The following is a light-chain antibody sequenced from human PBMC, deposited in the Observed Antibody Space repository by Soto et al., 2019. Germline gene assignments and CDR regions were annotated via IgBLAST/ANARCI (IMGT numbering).Light chain of an antibody. J-gene: IGKJ5*01. Sequence: DIQMTQSPSSLSVSVGDRVTITCQASRDITNYLNWYQQKPGKAPKLLIYDVSKLETGVPSRFSGSGSGTDFTFTISSLQPEDIATYFCQQYDDLPITFGQGTRLEIK. CDR3: QQYDDLPIT. V-gene: IGKV1-33*01. CDR1: RDITNY. CDR2: DVS.